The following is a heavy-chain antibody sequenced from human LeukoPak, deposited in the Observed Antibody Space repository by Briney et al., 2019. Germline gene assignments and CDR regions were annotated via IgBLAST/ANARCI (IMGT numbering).Heavy chain of an antibody. Sequence: GGSLRLSCAASGFTFSSYGMHWVRQAPGKGLEWVAVIWYDGSNKYYADSVKGRFTISRDSSKNTLYLQMNSLRAEDTAVYYCARDALGYCSGGSCESNALDIWGQGTMVTVSS. D-gene: IGHD2-15*01. CDR1: GFTFSSYG. CDR3: ARDALGYCSGGSCESNALDI. J-gene: IGHJ3*02. CDR2: IWYDGSNK. V-gene: IGHV3-33*01.